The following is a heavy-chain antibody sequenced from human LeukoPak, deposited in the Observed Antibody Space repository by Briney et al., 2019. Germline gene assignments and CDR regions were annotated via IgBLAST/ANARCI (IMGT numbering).Heavy chain of an antibody. CDR3: ARGSLYGEYVFDY. J-gene: IGHJ4*02. CDR2: IYYSGST. Sequence: SGPLSLPCHVSGGSIISSSYYGGWIRQPPGKGLAWIGIIYYSGSTYYNPSLTSRVTISLDPSKNQLSLKLNSVTAADTAVFFCARGSLYGEYVFDYWGQGTLVTVSS. CDR1: GGSIISSSYY. D-gene: IGHD4-17*01. V-gene: IGHV4-39*07.